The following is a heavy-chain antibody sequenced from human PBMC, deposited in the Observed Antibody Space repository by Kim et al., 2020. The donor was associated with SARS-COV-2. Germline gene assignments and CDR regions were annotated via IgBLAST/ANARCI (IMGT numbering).Heavy chain of an antibody. CDR2: IIPIFGTA. J-gene: IGHJ3*02. CDR1: GGTFSSYA. V-gene: IGHV1-69*13. Sequence: SVKVSCKASGGTFSSYAISWVRQAPGQGLEWMGGIIPIFGTANYAQKFQGRVTITADESTSTAYMELSSLGSEDTAVYYCARPNCSGGSCYLLDAFDIWGQGTMVTVSS. CDR3: ARPNCSGGSCYLLDAFDI. D-gene: IGHD2-15*01.